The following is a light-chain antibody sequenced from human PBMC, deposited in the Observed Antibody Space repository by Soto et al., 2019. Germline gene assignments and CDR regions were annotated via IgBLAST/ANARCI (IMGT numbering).Light chain of an antibody. V-gene: IGKV3-11*01. Sequence: EIVLTQSPATLSLSPGERATLSCRASQSVSSYLAWYQQKPGQAPRLLIYDTSKRATGIPARFSGSGSGTHFPLTISSREPEDFAVYHCQQRTSWPRSFTFGPGTKVDIK. CDR2: DTS. CDR3: QQRTSWPRSFT. J-gene: IGKJ3*01. CDR1: QSVSSY.